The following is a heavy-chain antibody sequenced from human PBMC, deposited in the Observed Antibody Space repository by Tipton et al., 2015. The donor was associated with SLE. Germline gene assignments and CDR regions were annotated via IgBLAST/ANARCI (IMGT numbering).Heavy chain of an antibody. V-gene: IGHV4-61*09. CDR3: ARPDYDDAFDI. CDR1: GGSISSGSYY. Sequence: TLSLTCTVSGGSISSGSYYWSWIRQPAGKGLEWIGYIYTSGSTNYNPSLKSRVTISVDTSKNQFSLKLSSVTAADTAVYYCARPDYDDAFDIWGQGTMVTVSS. CDR2: IYTSGST. J-gene: IGHJ3*02. D-gene: IGHD4-17*01.